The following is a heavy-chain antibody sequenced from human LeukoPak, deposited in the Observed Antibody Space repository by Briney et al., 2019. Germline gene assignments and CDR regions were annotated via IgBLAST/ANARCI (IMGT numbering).Heavy chain of an antibody. V-gene: IGHV4-59*01. Sequence: PSETLSLTCTVSGGSISSYYWSWIRQPPGKGLEWIGYIYYRGSTNYNPSLKSRVTISVDTSKNQFSLKLSSVTAADTAVYYCARVVRSLTAVILDYWGQGTLVTVSS. CDR2: IYYRGST. J-gene: IGHJ4*02. CDR3: ARVVRSLTAVILDY. CDR1: GGSISSYY. D-gene: IGHD4-17*01.